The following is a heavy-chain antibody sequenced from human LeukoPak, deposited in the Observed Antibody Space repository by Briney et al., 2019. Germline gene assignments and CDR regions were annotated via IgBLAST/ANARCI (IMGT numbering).Heavy chain of an antibody. Sequence: PSETLSLTCTVSGGSISSYYWSWIRQPPGKGLEWIGYIYYSGSTNYNPSLKSRVTISVDTSKNQFSLKLSSVTAADTAVYYCARVQSTDAFDIWGQGTMVAVSS. J-gene: IGHJ3*02. V-gene: IGHV4-59*01. CDR2: IYYSGST. CDR3: ARVQSTDAFDI. CDR1: GGSISSYY.